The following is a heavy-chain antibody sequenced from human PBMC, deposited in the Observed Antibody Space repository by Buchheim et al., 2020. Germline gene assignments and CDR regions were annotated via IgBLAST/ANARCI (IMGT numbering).Heavy chain of an antibody. Sequence: QVQLQESGPGLVKPSQTLSLTCTVSGGSISSDNHYWSWIRQPAGGGLEWIGRIYTSGSTNYNPSLKSRVPISVDTSKNHFSLKLSSVTAADTAVYYCARDSYCSGGSCYAMDVWGQGTT. V-gene: IGHV4-61*02. D-gene: IGHD2-15*01. CDR2: IYTSGST. J-gene: IGHJ6*02. CDR1: GGSISSDNHY. CDR3: ARDSYCSGGSCYAMDV.